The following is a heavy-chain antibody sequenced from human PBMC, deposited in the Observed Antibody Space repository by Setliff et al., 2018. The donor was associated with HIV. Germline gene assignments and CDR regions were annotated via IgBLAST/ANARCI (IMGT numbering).Heavy chain of an antibody. V-gene: IGHV4-38-2*02. J-gene: IGHJ3*02. D-gene: IGHD2-15*01. CDR2: IYHSGST. CDR1: GYSISSGYY. CDR3: ARAMVVVAAPLDAFDI. Sequence: PSETLSLTCTVSGYSISSGYYWGWIRQPPGKGLEWIGSIYHSGSTYYNPSLKSRVTISVDTSKNQFSLKLSSVTAADTAVYYCARAMVVVAAPLDAFDIWG.